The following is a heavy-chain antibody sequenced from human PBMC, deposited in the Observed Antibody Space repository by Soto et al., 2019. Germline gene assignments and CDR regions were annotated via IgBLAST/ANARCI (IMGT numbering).Heavy chain of an antibody. Sequence: QVQLVESGGAVVQPGRSLRLSCAASGFTLSSYGMHWVRQAPGKGLEWVAVIWYDGNSKYYVDSVKDRFTISRDSSKNTLYLHMNSLRAEVTAVYYCARDRTLSYFDYWGQGTLVTVSS. J-gene: IGHJ4*02. CDR2: IWYDGNSK. CDR1: GFTLSSYG. V-gene: IGHV3-33*04. CDR3: ARDRTLSYFDY.